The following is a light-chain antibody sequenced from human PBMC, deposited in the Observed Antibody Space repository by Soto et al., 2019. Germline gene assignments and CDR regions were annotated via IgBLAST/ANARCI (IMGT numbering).Light chain of an antibody. Sequence: EIVLTQSPGTLSFSPGDRATLSCRSSQSVSSNLAWYQQKPGQAPRLLIYGASTRATGIPARFSGSGSGTEFTLTISSLQSEDFAVYYCQQYNNWPLWTFGQGTKVDIK. V-gene: IGKV3-15*01. CDR2: GAS. CDR3: QQYNNWPLWT. J-gene: IGKJ1*01. CDR1: QSVSSN.